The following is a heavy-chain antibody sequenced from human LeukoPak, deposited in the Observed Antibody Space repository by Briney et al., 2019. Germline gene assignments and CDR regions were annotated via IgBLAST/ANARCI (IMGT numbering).Heavy chain of an antibody. CDR2: ISYSGST. D-gene: IGHD6-13*01. J-gene: IGHJ4*02. CDR3: ARLYSSSLGRVFDY. Sequence: SETLSLTRTVSGGSISSYYWRWIRQPPGKGLEWIGYISYSGSTNYNPSLKSRVTISVDTSKNQFSLKLSSVTAADTAIYYCARLYSSSLGRVFDYWGQGTLVTVSS. CDR1: GGSISSYY. V-gene: IGHV4-59*01.